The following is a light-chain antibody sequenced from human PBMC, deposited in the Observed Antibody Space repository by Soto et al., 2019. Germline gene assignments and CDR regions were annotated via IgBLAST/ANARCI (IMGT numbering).Light chain of an antibody. CDR2: DTS. Sequence: EIVLTQSPATLSLSPGERATLSCRTSQTIRGLLNWYQQRPGQAPRLLIYDTSNRATDIPARFSGSGSETDFILTISSLDPEEFGVYFCQQRHNWPITFGQGTRLDIK. J-gene: IGKJ5*01. CDR3: QQRHNWPIT. V-gene: IGKV3-11*01. CDR1: QTIRGL.